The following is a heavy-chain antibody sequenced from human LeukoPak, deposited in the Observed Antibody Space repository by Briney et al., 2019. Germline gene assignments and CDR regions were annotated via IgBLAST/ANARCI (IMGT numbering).Heavy chain of an antibody. J-gene: IGHJ3*02. CDR2: ISHIGRT. CDR1: GDSFSSHY. V-gene: IGHV4-59*11. Sequence: PSETLSLTCAVSGDSFSSHYWTWIRQTPGTGLEWIGYISHIGRTNYNPSLKSRVTISIDTSKNQFSLKLRSVTAADTAVYYCARDLVTVTKGFDIWGQGTMVSVSS. CDR3: ARDLVTVTKGFDI. D-gene: IGHD4-17*01.